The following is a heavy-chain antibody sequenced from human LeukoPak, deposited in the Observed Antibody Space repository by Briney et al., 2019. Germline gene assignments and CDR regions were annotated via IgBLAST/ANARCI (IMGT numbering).Heavy chain of an antibody. CDR1: GFTFSSYW. V-gene: IGHV3-74*01. CDR3: ARREGFCKGGTCYLDF. D-gene: IGHD2-15*01. CDR2: INTDGSST. J-gene: IGHJ4*02. Sequence: GGSLRLSCAASGFTFSSYWMHWVRQAPGKGLVWVSRINTDGSSTTYADSVKGRFTISRDNVKNTLYLQMNSLRAEDTAVYYCARREGFCKGGTCYLDFWGQGTLVIVSS.